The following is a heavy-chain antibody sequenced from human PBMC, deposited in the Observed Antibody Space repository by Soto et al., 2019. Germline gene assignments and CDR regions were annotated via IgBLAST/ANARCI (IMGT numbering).Heavy chain of an antibody. CDR2: ISWNSGSI. V-gene: IGHV3-9*01. CDR3: AKTKGYGDYFGY. CDR1: GFTFDDYA. J-gene: IGHJ4*02. D-gene: IGHD4-17*01. Sequence: EVQLVESGGGLVQPGRSLRLSCAASGFTFDDYAMHWVRQAPGKGLEWVSGISWNSGSIGYADSVKGRFTISRDNAKNSLYLQMNSLRAEDTALYYCAKTKGYGDYFGYWGQGTLVTVSS.